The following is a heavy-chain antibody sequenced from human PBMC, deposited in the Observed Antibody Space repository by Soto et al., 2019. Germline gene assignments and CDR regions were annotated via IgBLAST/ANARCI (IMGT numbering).Heavy chain of an antibody. D-gene: IGHD2-15*01. CDR2: IYYSGST. Sequence: SETLSLTCTVSGGSISRSTYYWGWIRQPPGKGLEWIGSIYYSGSTYYRPSLKSRVTISVDTSKNQFSLNLTSVTAADTAVYYCARQDRVVVEGRWFDPWGQGTLVTVSS. J-gene: IGHJ5*02. CDR3: ARQDRVVVEGRWFDP. CDR1: GGSISRSTYY. V-gene: IGHV4-39*01.